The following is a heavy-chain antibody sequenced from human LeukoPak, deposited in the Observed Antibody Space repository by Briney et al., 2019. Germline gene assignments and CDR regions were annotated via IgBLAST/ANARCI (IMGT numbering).Heavy chain of an antibody. J-gene: IGHJ3*02. D-gene: IGHD5-24*01. CDR1: GFTFSSYG. V-gene: IGHV3-33*01. CDR3: ARDFPDGTPSGGAFDI. Sequence: GGSLRLCSAASGFTFSSYGMHGVRQAPGKGLEWVAVIWYDGSNKYYADSVKGRFTISRDNFKNTLYLQMNSLRAEDTAVYYCARDFPDGTPSGGAFDIWGQGTMVTVSS. CDR2: IWYDGSNK.